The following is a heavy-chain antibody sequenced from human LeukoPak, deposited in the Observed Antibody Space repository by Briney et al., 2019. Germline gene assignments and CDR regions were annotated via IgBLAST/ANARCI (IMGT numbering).Heavy chain of an antibody. D-gene: IGHD5-18*01. J-gene: IGHJ4*02. Sequence: SETLSLTCGVYGGSFSGYYWSWIRQPPGKGLEWIGEINHSGSTNYNPSLKSRVTISVDTSKNQFSLKLSSVTAADTAMYYCARGYNYGAHYWFDYWGQGTLVTVSS. V-gene: IGHV4-34*01. CDR2: INHSGST. CDR3: ARGYNYGAHYWFDY. CDR1: GGSFSGYY.